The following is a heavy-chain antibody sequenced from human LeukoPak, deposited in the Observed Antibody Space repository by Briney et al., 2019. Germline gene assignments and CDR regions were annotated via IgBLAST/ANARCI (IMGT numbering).Heavy chain of an antibody. D-gene: IGHD5-18*01. CDR2: ISGSGGDT. V-gene: IGHV3-23*01. CDR1: GFTFSSYA. Sequence: GGSLRLSCAASGFTFSSYAMSWVRQAPGEGLEWVSLISGSGGDTYYADSVKGRLTISTDISKNTLYLQMNSLSAEDTAVYYCAKGDSGMVRRYYFAYWGQGTLVTVSS. J-gene: IGHJ4*02. CDR3: AKGDSGMVRRYYFAY.